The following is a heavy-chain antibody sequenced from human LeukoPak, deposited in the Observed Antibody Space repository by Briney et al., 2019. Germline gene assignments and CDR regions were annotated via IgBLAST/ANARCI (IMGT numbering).Heavy chain of an antibody. CDR3: ARSEMADY. J-gene: IGHJ4*02. CDR1: GYTFTGYY. Sequence: ASVKVSCKPSGYTFTGYYIHWVRQAPGQGLEWMGWVNPDSGGANYAQRFQGRVTMTRDTSISTAYMELSRLRSDDTALYYCARSEMADYWGQGTLVTVSS. D-gene: IGHD5-24*01. CDR2: VNPDSGGA. V-gene: IGHV1-2*02.